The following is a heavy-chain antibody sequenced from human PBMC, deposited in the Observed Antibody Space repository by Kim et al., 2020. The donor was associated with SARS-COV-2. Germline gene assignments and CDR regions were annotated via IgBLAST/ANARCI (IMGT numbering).Heavy chain of an antibody. V-gene: IGHV1-18*01. CDR2: ISAYNGNT. CDR1: GYTFTSYG. CDR3: ARDMGYSGYDWSVRPEYYYGMDV. J-gene: IGHJ6*02. D-gene: IGHD5-12*01. Sequence: ASVKVSCKASGYTFTSYGISWVRQAPGQGLEWMGWISAYNGNTNYAQKLQGRVTMTTDTSTSTAYMELRSLRSDDTAVYYCARDMGYSGYDWSVRPEYYYGMDVWGQGTTVTVSS.